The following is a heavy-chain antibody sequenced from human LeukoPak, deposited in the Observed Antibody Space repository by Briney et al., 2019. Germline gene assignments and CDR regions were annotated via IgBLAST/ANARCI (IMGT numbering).Heavy chain of an antibody. CDR1: GYAFTSYG. V-gene: IGHV1-18*01. Sequence: ASVKVSCKASGYAFTSYGISWVRQAPGQGLEWMGWINTYNGNKNYAQKLQGRVTMTTDTSTSTAYMELRSLRSDDTAVYYCARDYYDSSGYSLLLHWGQGTLVTVSS. CDR3: ARDYYDSSGYSLLLH. J-gene: IGHJ4*02. CDR2: INTYNGNK. D-gene: IGHD3-22*01.